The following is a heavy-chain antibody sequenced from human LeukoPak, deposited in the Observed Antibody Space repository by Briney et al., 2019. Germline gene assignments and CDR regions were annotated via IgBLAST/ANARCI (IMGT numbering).Heavy chain of an antibody. V-gene: IGHV1-3*01. D-gene: IGHD6-19*01. CDR3: AREVTGYSSGWHLNWFDP. CDR1: GYTFTSDA. CDR2: INAGNSNT. J-gene: IGHJ5*02. Sequence: ASVKVSCKASGYTFTSDAMHWVRQAPGQRLEWMGWINAGNSNTKYSQKFQGRVTITRDTSASTAYMELSSLRSEDTAFYYCAREVTGYSSGWHLNWFDPWGQGTLVTVSS.